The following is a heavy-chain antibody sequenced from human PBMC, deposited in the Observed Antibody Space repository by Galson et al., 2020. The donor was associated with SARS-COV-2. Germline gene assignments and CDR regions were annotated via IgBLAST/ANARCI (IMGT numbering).Heavy chain of an antibody. J-gene: IGHJ6*02. CDR1: GFTFSSYG. D-gene: IGHD6-13*01. CDR3: ARDLADYVMDV. V-gene: IGHV3-30*03. Sequence: QAGGSLRLSCAASGFTFSSYGMHWVRQAPGKGLEWVAVISYDGSNKYYADSVKGRFTISRDNSKNTLYLQMNSLRAEDTAVYYCARDLADYVMDVWGQGTTFTVSS. CDR2: ISYDGSNK.